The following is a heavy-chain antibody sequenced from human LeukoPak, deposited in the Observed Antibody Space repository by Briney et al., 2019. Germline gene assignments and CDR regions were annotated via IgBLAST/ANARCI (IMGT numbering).Heavy chain of an antibody. CDR3: ARGPVYYDFWSGYPRYYYMDV. CDR2: VNPNSGNT. Sequence: ASVKVSCKASGYTFTSYDINWVRQATGQGLEWIGWVNPNSGNTGYAQKFQGRVTITRNTSISTAYMELSSLRSEDTAVYYCARGPVYYDFWSGYPRYYYMDVWGKGTTVTVSS. V-gene: IGHV1-8*03. D-gene: IGHD3-3*01. CDR1: GYTFTSYD. J-gene: IGHJ6*03.